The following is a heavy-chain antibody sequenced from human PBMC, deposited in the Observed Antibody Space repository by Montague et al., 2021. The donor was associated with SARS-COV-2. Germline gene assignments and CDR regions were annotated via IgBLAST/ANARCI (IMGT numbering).Heavy chain of an antibody. Sequence: SLRLSCAASGFTVSSNYMSWVRQAPGKGLEWVSVISGSGGSTYYADSVKGRFTISRDNSKNTLYLQMNSLRAEDTAVYYCAKDAYYDFWSGWYFDLWGRGTLVTVSS. CDR1: GFTVSSNY. CDR3: AKDAYYDFWSGWYFDL. V-gene: IGHV3-23*01. D-gene: IGHD3-3*01. CDR2: ISGSGGST. J-gene: IGHJ2*01.